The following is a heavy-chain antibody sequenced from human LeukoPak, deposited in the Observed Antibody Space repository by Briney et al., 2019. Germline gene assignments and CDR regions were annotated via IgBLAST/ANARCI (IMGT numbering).Heavy chain of an antibody. CDR1: GGSFSGYY. CDR2: INHSGST. CDR3: ARGRGRLPLY. Sequence: PSETLSLTCAVYGGSFSGYYWSWIRQPPGKGLEWIGEINHSGSTNYNPSLKSRVTISVDTSKNQFSLKLSSVTAADTAVYYCARGRGRLPLYWGQGTLVTVSS. V-gene: IGHV4-34*01. J-gene: IGHJ4*02. D-gene: IGHD5-12*01.